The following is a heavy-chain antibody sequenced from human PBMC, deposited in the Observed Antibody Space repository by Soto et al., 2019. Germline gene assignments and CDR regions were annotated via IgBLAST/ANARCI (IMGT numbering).Heavy chain of an antibody. D-gene: IGHD5-18*01. J-gene: IGHJ3*02. CDR1: GFTFSSYA. V-gene: IGHV3-23*01. Sequence: PGGSLRLSCAASGFTFSSYAMSWVRQAPGKGLEWVSAISGSGGSTYYADSVKGRFTISRDNSKNTLYLQMNSLRAEDTAVYYCAKEMVHSYGYNDAFDIWGQGTMVTVS. CDR3: AKEMVHSYGYNDAFDI. CDR2: ISGSGGST.